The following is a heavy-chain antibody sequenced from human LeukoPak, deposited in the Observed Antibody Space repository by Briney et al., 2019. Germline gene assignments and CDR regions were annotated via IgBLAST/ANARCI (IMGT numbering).Heavy chain of an antibody. J-gene: IGHJ4*02. V-gene: IGHV4-59*12. CDR3: AREDRIAAAGSFDY. D-gene: IGHD6-13*01. CDR1: GGSISSYY. Sequence: SETLSLTCTVSGGSISSYYWSWIRQPPGKGLEWIGYIYHSGSTYYNPSLKSRVTISVDRSKNQFSLKLSSVTAADTAVYYCAREDRIAAAGSFDYWGQGTLVTVSS. CDR2: IYHSGST.